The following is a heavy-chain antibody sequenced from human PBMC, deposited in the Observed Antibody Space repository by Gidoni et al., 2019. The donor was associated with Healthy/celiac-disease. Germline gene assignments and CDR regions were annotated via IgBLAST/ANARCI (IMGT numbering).Heavy chain of an antibody. V-gene: IGHV1-69*01. CDR3: ARDQERFLEWLPHNWFDP. J-gene: IGHJ5*02. Sequence: QVQLVQSGAEVKKPGSSVKVSCQASGGTFSSSAISWVRQAPGQGLEWMGGIIPIFGTANYAQKFQGRVTITADESTSTAYMELSSLRSEDTAVDYCARDQERFLEWLPHNWFDPWGQGTLVTVSS. CDR1: GGTFSSSA. D-gene: IGHD3-3*01. CDR2: IIPIFGTA.